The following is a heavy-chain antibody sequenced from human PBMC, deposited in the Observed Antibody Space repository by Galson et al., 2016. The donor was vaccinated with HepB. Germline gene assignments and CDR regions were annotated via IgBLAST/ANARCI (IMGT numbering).Heavy chain of an antibody. CDR1: GFTFTDYY. Sequence: SLRLSCAASGFTFTDYYMSWIWQTPGRGLEWIAYVSSSGSYTDLGDSVKGRFTISRDNAKNTVSLQMNSLRVEDTAKYFCARTQQLLRTFDIWGLGTLVTVSS. CDR2: VSSSGSYT. CDR3: ARTQQLLRTFDI. J-gene: IGHJ4*02. V-gene: IGHV3-11*06. D-gene: IGHD6-13*01.